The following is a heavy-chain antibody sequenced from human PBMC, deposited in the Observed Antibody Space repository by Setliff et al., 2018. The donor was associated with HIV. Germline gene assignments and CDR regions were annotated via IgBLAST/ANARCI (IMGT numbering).Heavy chain of an antibody. CDR1: GFTFDDYG. J-gene: IGHJ6*03. CDR2: ITGSAIST. CDR3: AKGNDYYYYYYMDV. V-gene: IGHV3-23*01. Sequence: GGSLRLSCAASGFTFDDYGMSWVRQAPGKGLEWVSGITGSAISTYYADSVKGRFTISRDNSRNTLYLQMNSLRAEDTAVYYCAKGNDYYYYYYMDVWGKGTTVTVSS.